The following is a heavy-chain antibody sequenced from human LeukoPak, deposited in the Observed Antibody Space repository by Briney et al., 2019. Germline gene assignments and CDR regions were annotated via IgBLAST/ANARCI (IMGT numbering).Heavy chain of an antibody. CDR3: ARSVFRIAVAAETLGY. Sequence: ASVKVSCKASGGTFSSYAITWVRQAPGQGLEWMGGIIPDFGTANYAENFQGRVTITADKSTSTVYMELSSLRSDDTAVYYCARSVFRIAVAAETLGYWGQGTLVTVSS. CDR2: IIPDFGTA. D-gene: IGHD6-19*01. J-gene: IGHJ4*02. CDR1: GGTFSSYA. V-gene: IGHV1-69*06.